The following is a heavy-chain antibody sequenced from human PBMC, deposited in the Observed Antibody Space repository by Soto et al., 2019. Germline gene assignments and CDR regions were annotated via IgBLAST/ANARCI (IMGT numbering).Heavy chain of an antibody. D-gene: IGHD3-10*01. J-gene: IGHJ3*01. CDR2: IYPGDSDT. Sequence: GESLKISCKGSGYSFAGYWIGWVRQMPGKGLDWMGVIYPGDSDTRYSPSFHGQVTISADKSISTAYLQWSSLKASDTAMYFCARLPGVRGVFDGFNVWGQGTMVTVS. CDR3: ARLPGVRGVFDGFNV. V-gene: IGHV5-51*01. CDR1: GYSFAGYW.